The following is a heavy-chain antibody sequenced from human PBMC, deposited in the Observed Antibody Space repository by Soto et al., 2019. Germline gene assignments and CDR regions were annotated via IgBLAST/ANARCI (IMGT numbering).Heavy chain of an antibody. D-gene: IGHD3-10*01. J-gene: IGHJ3*01. CDR2: IYPGDSDT. Sequence: GESLKISCKGSGYSFAGYWIGWVRQMPGKGLDWMGVIYPGDSDTRYSPSFHGQVTISADKSISTAYLQWSSLKASDTAMYFCARLPGVRGVFDGFNVWGQGTMVTVS. CDR3: ARLPGVRGVFDGFNV. V-gene: IGHV5-51*01. CDR1: GYSFAGYW.